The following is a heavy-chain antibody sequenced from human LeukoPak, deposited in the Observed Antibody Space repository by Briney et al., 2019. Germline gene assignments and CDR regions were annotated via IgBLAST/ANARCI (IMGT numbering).Heavy chain of an antibody. CDR1: GFTFSSYS. J-gene: IGHJ4*02. CDR2: ISGSGGST. D-gene: IGHD2-21*02. V-gene: IGHV3-23*01. CDR3: AKVKSLYCGGDCYAY. Sequence: GGSLRLSCAASGFTFSSYSMNWVRQAPGKGLEWVSAISGSGGSTYYADSVKGRFTISRDNSKNTLYLQMNSLRAEDTAVYYCAKVKSLYCGGDCYAYWGQGTLVTVSS.